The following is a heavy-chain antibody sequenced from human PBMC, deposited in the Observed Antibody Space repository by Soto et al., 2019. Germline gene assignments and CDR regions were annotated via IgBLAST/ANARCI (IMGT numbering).Heavy chain of an antibody. CDR1: GFTFGDYA. D-gene: IGHD3-16*01. CDR2: IRSKASGGTV. CDR3: TRDLLGVRPFDI. V-gene: IGHV3-49*03. Sequence: EVQLVDSGGDLVQPGRSLRLACTTSGFTFGDYAVSWLRQAPGKGLEWLSLIRSKASGGTVEYAASVKVIFTMSRDDSKNIAYLQMNSLKTEDTAVYYCTRDLLGVRPFDIWGQGTMVTLSS. J-gene: IGHJ3*02.